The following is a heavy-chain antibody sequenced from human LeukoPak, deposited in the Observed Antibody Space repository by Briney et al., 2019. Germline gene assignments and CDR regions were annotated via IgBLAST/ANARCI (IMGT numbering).Heavy chain of an antibody. CDR1: GFTLSSYV. J-gene: IGHJ4*02. CDR2: ISGRGSNT. CDR3: EKVSWANYFDY. Sequence: PGGSLRLSCAASGFTLSSYVMCWVRQAPGEGLEWVSTISGRGSNTYHADSVRGRFTISRDNSKYTLYLQMNSLRAEDTAIYYCEKVSWANYFDYWGQGTLVTVSS. D-gene: IGHD2-15*01. V-gene: IGHV3-23*01.